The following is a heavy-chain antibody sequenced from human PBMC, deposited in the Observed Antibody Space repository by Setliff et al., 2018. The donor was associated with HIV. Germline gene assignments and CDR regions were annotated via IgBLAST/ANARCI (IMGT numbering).Heavy chain of an antibody. Sequence: GGSLRLSCAASGFSFSSYSMNWVRQAPGMGLEWVSVIYASGSRTYYADSVKGRFTISRDLSKNTLYLQMNSLRAEDTAVYYCARDATRGRYFDYWGQGTLVTVSS. V-gene: IGHV3-23*03. CDR1: GFSFSSYS. J-gene: IGHJ4*02. CDR2: IYASGSRT. CDR3: ARDATRGRYFDY. D-gene: IGHD3-16*01.